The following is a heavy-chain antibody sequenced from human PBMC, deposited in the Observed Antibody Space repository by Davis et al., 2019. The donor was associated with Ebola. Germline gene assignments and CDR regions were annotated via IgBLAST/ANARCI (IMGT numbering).Heavy chain of an antibody. Sequence: ASVKVSCKASGYTFTSYGISWVRQAPGHGLGWMDWISAHNGNTTYAQRLQGRVTMTTDTSTSTAYMELRSLRSDDTAVYSCARSWGVVVVPAAIPAWFDPWGQGTLVTVSS. CDR2: ISAHNGNT. D-gene: IGHD2-2*02. J-gene: IGHJ5*02. CDR3: ARSWGVVVVPAAIPAWFDP. V-gene: IGHV1-18*01. CDR1: GYTFTSYG.